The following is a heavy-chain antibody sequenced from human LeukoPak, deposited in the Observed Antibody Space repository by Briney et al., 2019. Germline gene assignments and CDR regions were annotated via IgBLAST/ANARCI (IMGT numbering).Heavy chain of an antibody. Sequence: SETLSLTCAVYGGSFSGYYWSWIRQPPGKGLEWIGEINHSGSTNYNPSLKSRVTISVATSKNQFSVKLSSVTAADTAVYYCARGGRGNRLIGYWGQGTLVTVSS. D-gene: IGHD1-14*01. CDR1: GGSFSGYY. CDR2: INHSGST. CDR3: ARGGRGNRLIGY. J-gene: IGHJ4*02. V-gene: IGHV4-34*01.